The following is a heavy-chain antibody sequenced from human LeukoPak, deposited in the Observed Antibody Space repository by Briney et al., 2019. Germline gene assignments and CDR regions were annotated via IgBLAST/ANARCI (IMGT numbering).Heavy chain of an antibody. J-gene: IGHJ4*02. Sequence: SETLSLTCTVSGGSTSSSSYYWGWIRQPPGKGLEWIGSIYYSGSTYYNPSLKSRVTVSVDTSKNQFSLKLSSVTAADTAVYYCARVGAVAAMGYWGQGTLVTVSS. CDR1: GGSTSSSSYY. V-gene: IGHV4-39*01. D-gene: IGHD6-19*01. CDR3: ARVGAVAAMGY. CDR2: IYYSGST.